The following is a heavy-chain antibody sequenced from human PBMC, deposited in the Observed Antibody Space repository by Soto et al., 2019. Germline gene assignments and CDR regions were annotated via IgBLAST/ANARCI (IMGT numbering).Heavy chain of an antibody. V-gene: IGHV3-30-3*01. CDR1: GFAFNTYS. J-gene: IGHJ4*02. CDR3: AKVSPMGYFFDF. Sequence: PGGSLRLSCAASGFAFNTYSMHWVRQAPGRGLEWVAVISCDGSNKFYADSVKGRFTISRDNSKNTLYLEMNSLRGEDTAVYYCAKVSPMGYFFDFWGQGTLVTVSS. CDR2: ISCDGSNK.